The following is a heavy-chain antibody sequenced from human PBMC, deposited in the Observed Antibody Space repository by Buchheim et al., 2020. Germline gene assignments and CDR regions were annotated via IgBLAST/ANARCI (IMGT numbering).Heavy chain of an antibody. CDR1: GYTFTGYY. D-gene: IGHD3-22*01. CDR3: ARDRIEARYYDSSGYYSYPDY. J-gene: IGHJ4*02. Sequence: QVQLVQSGAEVKKPGASVKVSCKASGYTFTGYYMHWVRQAPGQGLEWMGWINPNSGGTNYAQKFQGRVTMTRDTSISPAYMELSRLRSDDTAVYYCARDRIEARYYDSSGYYSYPDYWGQGTL. V-gene: IGHV1-2*02. CDR2: INPNSGGT.